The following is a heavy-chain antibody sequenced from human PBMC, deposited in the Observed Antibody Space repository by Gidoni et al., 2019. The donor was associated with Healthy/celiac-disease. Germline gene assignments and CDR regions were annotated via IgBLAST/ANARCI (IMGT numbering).Heavy chain of an antibody. CDR3: ARAIDFWSGMDAFDI. J-gene: IGHJ3*02. CDR1: GFTFSSYW. D-gene: IGHD3-3*01. V-gene: IGHV3-74*01. Sequence: EVQLVESGGGLVQPGGSLRLSCAASGFTFSSYWMHWVRQAPGKGLVWVSRINSDGSSTSYADSVKGRFTISRDNAKNTLYLQMNSLRAEDTAVYYCARAIDFWSGMDAFDIWGQGTMVTVSS. CDR2: INSDGSST.